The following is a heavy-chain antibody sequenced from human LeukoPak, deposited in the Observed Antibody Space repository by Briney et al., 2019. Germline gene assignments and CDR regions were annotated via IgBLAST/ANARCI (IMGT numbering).Heavy chain of an antibody. J-gene: IGHJ3*02. V-gene: IGHV3-73*01. CDR1: GFTFSNAW. D-gene: IGHD2-21*02. Sequence: GGSLRLSCAASGFTFSNAWMSWVRQAPGKGLEWVGRIRSKAHTYATAYSASVKGRFTISRDDSKNTAYLQMNSLKTEDTAVYYCTRPGAYCGGDCFDGFDIWGQGTMVTVSS. CDR3: TRPGAYCGGDCFDGFDI. CDR2: IRSKAHTYAT.